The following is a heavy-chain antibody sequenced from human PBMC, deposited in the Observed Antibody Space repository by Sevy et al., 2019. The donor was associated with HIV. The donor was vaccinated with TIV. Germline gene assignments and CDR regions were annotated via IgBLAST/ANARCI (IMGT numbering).Heavy chain of an antibody. V-gene: IGHV3-21*01. D-gene: IGHD3-3*01. CDR2: ISSGSGFI. J-gene: IGHJ6*02. CDR3: ARDKTILEGRYGMDV. CDR1: GFTFSDYN. Sequence: GSLRLSCAASGFTFSDYNMNWVRQAPGKGLEWVSFISSGSGFIYYADSVKGRFTISRDNAKNSLFLQMNSLRADDTAVYFCARDKTILEGRYGMDVWGQGTTVTVSS.